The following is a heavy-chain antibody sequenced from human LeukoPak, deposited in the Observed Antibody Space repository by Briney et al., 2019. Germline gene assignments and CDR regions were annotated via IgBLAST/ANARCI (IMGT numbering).Heavy chain of an antibody. J-gene: IGHJ4*02. Sequence: ASVKVSCKASGGTFSSYAISWVRQAPGQGLEWMGGIIPIFGTANYAQKFQGRVTITADESTSTAYMELSSLRSEDTAVYYCARDVDYYGSGSNDYWGQGTLVTVSS. CDR2: IIPIFGTA. D-gene: IGHD3-10*01. V-gene: IGHV1-69*13. CDR3: ARDVDYYGSGSNDY. CDR1: GGTFSSYA.